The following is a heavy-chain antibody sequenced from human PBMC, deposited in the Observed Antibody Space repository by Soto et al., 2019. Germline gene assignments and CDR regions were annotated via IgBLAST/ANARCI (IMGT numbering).Heavy chain of an antibody. CDR2: IYYSGST. Sequence: PSETLSLTCSVSGASISSTSHYWNRIRQHPGKGLEWIGYIYYSGSTSYSPSLRSRVTISVDTSKNQFSLSLTSVTAADTAVYYCARVGAAGYYYDSSAYSWGQGTLGTVSS. D-gene: IGHD3-22*01. J-gene: IGHJ4*02. V-gene: IGHV4-31*03. CDR3: ARVGAAGYYYDSSAYS. CDR1: GASISSTSHY.